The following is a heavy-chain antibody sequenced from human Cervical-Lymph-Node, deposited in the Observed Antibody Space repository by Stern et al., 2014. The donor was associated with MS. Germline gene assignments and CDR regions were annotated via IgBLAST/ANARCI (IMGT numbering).Heavy chain of an antibody. CDR3: ASGRRGLTYFDY. CDR2: ILPIFGTA. J-gene: IGHJ4*02. Sequence: QVQLVQSGAEVEKPGSSLKVSCKASGGPFSSYGITWVRQAPEPGIELVGGILPIFGTANYAQKFQGRVTITADESTSTAYMELSSLRSEDTAVYYCASGRRGLTYFDYWGQGTLVTVSS. CDR1: GGPFSSYG. D-gene: IGHD2-15*01. V-gene: IGHV1-69*01.